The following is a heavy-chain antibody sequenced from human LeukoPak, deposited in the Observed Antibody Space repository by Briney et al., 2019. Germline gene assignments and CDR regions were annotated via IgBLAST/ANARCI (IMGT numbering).Heavy chain of an antibody. CDR1: GFTFNSYW. Sequence: GGSLRLSCAASGFTFNSYWMNWVRQAPGKGLEWVAIINQDGSDKYHVDSVEGRFTISRDSAKSSLYLQMNSLGAEDTAVYYCVRGVVGGTRAFDRWGQGTMVTVSS. J-gene: IGHJ3*01. D-gene: IGHD1-26*01. CDR2: INQDGSDK. V-gene: IGHV3-7*01. CDR3: VRGVVGGTRAFDR.